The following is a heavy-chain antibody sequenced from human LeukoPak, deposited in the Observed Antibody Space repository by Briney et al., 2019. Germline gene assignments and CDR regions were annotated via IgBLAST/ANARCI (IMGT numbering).Heavy chain of an antibody. CDR3: ARVRGNNYGFLDY. CDR1: GGSISSYY. CDR2: IYYSGST. D-gene: IGHD5-18*01. V-gene: IGHV4-59*01. J-gene: IGHJ4*02. Sequence: SETLSLTCTVSGGSISSYYWSWIRQPPGKGLEWIGYIYYSGSTNYNPSLKSRVTISVDTSKNQFSLKLSSVTAADTAVYYCARVRGNNYGFLDYWGQGTLVTVSS.